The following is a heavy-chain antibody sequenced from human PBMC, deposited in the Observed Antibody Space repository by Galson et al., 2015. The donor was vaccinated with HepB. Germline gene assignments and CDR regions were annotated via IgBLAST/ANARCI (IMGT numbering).Heavy chain of an antibody. CDR3: ARGYCSGGSCYYYPLAFDI. CDR2: INADNGNT. D-gene: IGHD2-15*01. Sequence: SVKVSCKASGYTFTSYAMHWVRQAPGQRLEWMGWINADNGNTKYSQKFQGRVTITRDTSASTAYMELSSLRSEDTAVYYCARGYCSGGSCYYYPLAFDIWGQGTMVTVSS. CDR1: GYTFTSYA. J-gene: IGHJ3*02. V-gene: IGHV1-3*01.